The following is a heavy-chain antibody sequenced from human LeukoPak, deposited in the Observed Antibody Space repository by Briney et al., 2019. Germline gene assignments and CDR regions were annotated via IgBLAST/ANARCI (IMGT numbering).Heavy chain of an antibody. V-gene: IGHV3-7*01. CDR3: AKDGDGYHN. Sequence: ETLSLTCTVSGGSISSYYWSWVRQAPGKGLEWVANIKEDGSAQYYADSVKGRFTISRDNTKNSLYLQMNSLTAEDTAMYYCAKDGDGYHNWGQGALVTVSS. CDR2: IKEDGSAQ. D-gene: IGHD3-9*01. J-gene: IGHJ4*02. CDR1: GGSISSYY.